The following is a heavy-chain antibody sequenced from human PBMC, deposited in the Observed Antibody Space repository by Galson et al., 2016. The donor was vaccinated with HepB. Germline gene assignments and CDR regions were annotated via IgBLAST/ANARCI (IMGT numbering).Heavy chain of an antibody. D-gene: IGHD1-26*01. Sequence: SVKVSCKASGGTFISYAFNWVRQAPGQGLEWMGEIIPIYETTNYAQDFQGRVTISADETTSTACMELSSLRSEDTAVYYCATFIVSSTRGLSGGLDVWGQGTTVTVSS. V-gene: IGHV1-69*13. CDR2: IIPIYETT. J-gene: IGHJ6*02. CDR3: ATFIVSSTRGLSGGLDV. CDR1: GGTFISYA.